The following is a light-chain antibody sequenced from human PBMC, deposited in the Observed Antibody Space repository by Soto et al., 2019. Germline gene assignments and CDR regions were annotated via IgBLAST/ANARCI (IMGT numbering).Light chain of an antibody. CDR1: SSDVGGYNY. CDR3: SSYTSSSTDVV. CDR2: DVS. Sequence: QSVLTQPASVPGSPGQSITISCTGTSSDVGGYNYVSWYQQHPAKAPKLMIYDVSNRPSGVSNRFSGSKSGNTASQTISGLQAEDEADYYCSSYTSSSTDVVFGGGTKVTVL. V-gene: IGLV2-14*01. J-gene: IGLJ2*01.